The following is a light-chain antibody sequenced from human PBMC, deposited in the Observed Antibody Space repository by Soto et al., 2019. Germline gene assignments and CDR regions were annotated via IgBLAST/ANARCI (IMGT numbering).Light chain of an antibody. CDR2: EVN. Sequence: QSALTQPPSASVSPGQSVAISCTGTSSGVGGYNYVSWYQQHPGKAPKLMIYEVNKRPSGVPDRFSGSKSGNTASLTVSGLQAEDEADYYCSSYAGSSNVFGTGTKVTVL. CDR1: SSGVGGYNY. J-gene: IGLJ1*01. CDR3: SSYAGSSNV. V-gene: IGLV2-8*01.